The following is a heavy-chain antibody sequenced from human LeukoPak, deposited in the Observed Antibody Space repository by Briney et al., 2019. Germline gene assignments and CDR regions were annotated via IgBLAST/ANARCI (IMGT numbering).Heavy chain of an antibody. CDR1: GFTFSSYA. Sequence: GRSLRLSCAASGFTFSSYAMHWVRQAPGKGLEWVAVISYDGSNKYYADSVKGRFTISRDNSKNTLYLQMNSLRAKDTAVYYCARDGPTYYYDSSGFSWGQGTLVTVSS. V-gene: IGHV3-30-3*01. D-gene: IGHD3-22*01. J-gene: IGHJ4*02. CDR3: ARDGPTYYYDSSGFS. CDR2: ISYDGSNK.